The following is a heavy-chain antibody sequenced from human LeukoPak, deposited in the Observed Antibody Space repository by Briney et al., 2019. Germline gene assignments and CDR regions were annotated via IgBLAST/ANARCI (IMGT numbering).Heavy chain of an antibody. D-gene: IGHD2-2*01. J-gene: IGHJ4*02. V-gene: IGHV1-8*01. CDR3: ASYPRSVSTPPLDY. CDR1: GYTFTSYD. CDR2: MTPNSGNT. Sequence: GASVKVSCKASGYTFTSYDINWVRQATGQGLEWMGWMTPNSGNTGYAQKFQGRVTMTRNTSISTAYMELSSLRSDDTAVYFCASYPRSVSTPPLDYGGQGTLVTVSS.